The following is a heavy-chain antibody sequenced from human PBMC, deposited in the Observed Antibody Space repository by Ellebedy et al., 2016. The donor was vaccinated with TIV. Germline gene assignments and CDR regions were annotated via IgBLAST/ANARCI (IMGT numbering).Heavy chain of an antibody. CDR1: GASISSSSYY. D-gene: IGHD5-12*01. Sequence: SETLSLTXSVSGASISSSSYYWGWIRQPPGKGLEWIGSIYYSGSTYYNPSLKSRVTISVDTSKNQLSLKLNSVTAADTAVYYCARSRAPVWWLSVAEPGTPVYWGQGALVTVSS. CDR3: ARSRAPVWWLSVAEPGTPVY. CDR2: IYYSGST. V-gene: IGHV4-39*01. J-gene: IGHJ4*02.